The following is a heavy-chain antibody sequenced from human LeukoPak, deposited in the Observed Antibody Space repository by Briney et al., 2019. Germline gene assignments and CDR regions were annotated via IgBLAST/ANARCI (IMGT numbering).Heavy chain of an antibody. CDR2: IYYSGST. D-gene: IGHD3-16*01. Sequence: KASETLSLTCTVSGGSISSYYWSWIRQPPGKGLEWIGYIYYSGSTNYNPSLKSRVTISVDTSKNQFSLKLTSVTAADTAIYYCARVGGMLTINNEAFDIWGQGTVVTVS. CDR1: GGSISSYY. V-gene: IGHV4-59*01. CDR3: ARVGGMLTINNEAFDI. J-gene: IGHJ3*02.